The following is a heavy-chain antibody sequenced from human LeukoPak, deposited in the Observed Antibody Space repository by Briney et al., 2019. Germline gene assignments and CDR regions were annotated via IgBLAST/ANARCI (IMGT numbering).Heavy chain of an antibody. D-gene: IGHD2-15*01. V-gene: IGHV5-51*01. CDR1: GYSFTSYW. Sequence: GESLKISCKGSGYSFTSYWIGWVRQMPGKGLEWMGIIYPGDSDTRYSPSFQGQVTISADKSISTAYLQWSSLKASDTAMYYCAINRPQACSGGSCYSGWFDPWGQGTLVTVSS. J-gene: IGHJ5*02. CDR2: IYPGDSDT. CDR3: AINRPQACSGGSCYSGWFDP.